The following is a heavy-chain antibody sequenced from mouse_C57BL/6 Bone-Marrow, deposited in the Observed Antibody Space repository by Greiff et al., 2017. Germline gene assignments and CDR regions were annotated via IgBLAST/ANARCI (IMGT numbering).Heavy chain of an antibody. CDR1: GFTFTDYY. J-gene: IGHJ1*03. Sequence: DVKLQESGPVLVKPGPSVKISCKASGFTFTDYYMHWVKQSHGKSLEWIGLVYPYNGGTSYNQKFKGKATLTVDTSSSTAYMELNSLTSEDSAVYYCASYYGSSPWYFDVWGTGTTVTVSS. CDR2: VYPYNGGT. CDR3: ASYYGSSPWYFDV. V-gene: IGHV1-36*01. D-gene: IGHD1-1*01.